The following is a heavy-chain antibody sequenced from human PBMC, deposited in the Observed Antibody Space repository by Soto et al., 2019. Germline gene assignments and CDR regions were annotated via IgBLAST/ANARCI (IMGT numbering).Heavy chain of an antibody. J-gene: IGHJ4*02. CDR3: AKEGVHVGLTAIPPGYFDY. D-gene: IGHD2-21*02. V-gene: IGHV3-23*01. Sequence: GGSLRLSCAASGFTFSSYAMSWVRQAPGKGLEWVAAISGRGGGTYYVDSVKGRFTISRDNSKNTLYLQMNSLRAEDTAVYYCAKEGVHVGLTAIPPGYFDYWGQGTLVTVSS. CDR2: ISGRGGGT. CDR1: GFTFSSYA.